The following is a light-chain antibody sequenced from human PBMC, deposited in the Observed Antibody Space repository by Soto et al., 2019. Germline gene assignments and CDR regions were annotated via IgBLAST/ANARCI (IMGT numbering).Light chain of an antibody. J-gene: IGLJ2*01. CDR1: SSDVGGYNY. Sequence: QSVLTQPASVSGSPGQSITISGTGSSSDVGGYNYVSWYQHHPGKAPKLMIYEGSKRPSGVSNRFSASKSGNTASLTISGLQAEDEADYYCISYTSSSPLFGGGTKLTVL. CDR3: ISYTSSSPL. CDR2: EGS. V-gene: IGLV2-14*01.